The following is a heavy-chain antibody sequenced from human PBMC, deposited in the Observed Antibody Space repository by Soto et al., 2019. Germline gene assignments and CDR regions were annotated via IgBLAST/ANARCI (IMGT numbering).Heavy chain of an antibody. CDR2: ITNGGGYK. D-gene: IGHD3-16*01. V-gene: IGHV3-21*01. CDR1: GFTFSTSN. CDR3: ARASRLLPTNVLDV. J-gene: IGHJ4*01. Sequence: EGSLRLSCAASGFTFSTSNMNWVRQAPGKGLEWVAFITNGGGYKYYADSVKGRFTISRDNANNSLYLQMNSLRDEDTAVYYCARASRLLPTNVLDVWGQGTLVTVSS.